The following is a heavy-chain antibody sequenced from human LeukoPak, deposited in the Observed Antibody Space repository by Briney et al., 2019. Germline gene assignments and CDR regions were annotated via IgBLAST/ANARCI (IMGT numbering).Heavy chain of an antibody. V-gene: IGHV3-74*01. D-gene: IGHD6-6*01. CDR2: INSDGSGT. Sequence: GGSLRLSCTASGFTFTSYWMHWVRQAPGTGLAWVSRINSDGSGTNCADSVKGRFTISRDNAKNTLFLQMNSLRAEDTAVYYCARESSSSGRYFDYWGQGTLVTVSS. CDR1: GFTFTSYW. J-gene: IGHJ4*02. CDR3: ARESSSSGRYFDY.